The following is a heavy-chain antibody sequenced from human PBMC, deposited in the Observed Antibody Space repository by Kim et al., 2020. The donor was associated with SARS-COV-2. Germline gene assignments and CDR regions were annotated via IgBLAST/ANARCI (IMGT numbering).Heavy chain of an antibody. J-gene: IGHJ4*01. CDR1: GFTFSSYG. CDR2: ISYDGSNK. CDR3: AKDPNYIAAADYYFDY. V-gene: IGHV3-30*18. Sequence: GGSLRLSCAASGFTFSSYGMHWVRQAPGKGLEWVAVISYDGSNKYYADSVKGRFTISRDNSKNTLYLQMNSLRAEDTAVYYCAKDPNYIAAADYYFDYWG. D-gene: IGHD6-13*01.